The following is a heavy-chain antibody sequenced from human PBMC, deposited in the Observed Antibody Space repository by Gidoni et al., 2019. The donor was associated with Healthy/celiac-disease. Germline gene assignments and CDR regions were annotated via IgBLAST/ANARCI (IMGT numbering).Heavy chain of an antibody. Sequence: EVQLLESGGGLVQPGGSLRLSCAASGFTFSRYAMRWVRQAPGKGLGWGSAISSSGGSTYYADSVKGRFTISRDNSKNTLYLQMNSLRAEDTAVYYCAAMIEMATTIDYWGQGTLVTVSS. CDR1: GFTFSRYA. CDR2: ISSSGGST. J-gene: IGHJ4*02. D-gene: IGHD3-22*01. V-gene: IGHV3-23*01. CDR3: AAMIEMATTIDY.